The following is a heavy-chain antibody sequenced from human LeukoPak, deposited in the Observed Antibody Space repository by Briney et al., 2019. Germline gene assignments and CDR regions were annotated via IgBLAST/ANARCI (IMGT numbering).Heavy chain of an antibody. CDR2: IYHSGST. CDR3: ARHDRIQLWLVPFDY. D-gene: IGHD5-18*01. J-gene: IGHJ4*02. CDR1: GGSISSGGYS. V-gene: IGHV4-30-2*01. Sequence: PSETLSLTCAVSGGSISSGGYSWSWIRQPPGKGLEWIGYIYHSGSTYYNPSLKSRVTISLDRSKDQFSLKLSSVTAADTAVYYCARHDRIQLWLVPFDYWGQGTLVTVSS.